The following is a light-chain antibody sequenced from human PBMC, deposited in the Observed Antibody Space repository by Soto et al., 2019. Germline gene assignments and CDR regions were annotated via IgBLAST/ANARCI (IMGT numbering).Light chain of an antibody. Sequence: EIVLTQSPGTLSLSPGERATLSCRASQSVSSTYLAWYQQKPGQAPRLLIYGASNTATGIPDRFSGSGSGTDVTITISRLEHEDFAVYYCRQYGGTRWTFGQGTRVDI. J-gene: IGKJ1*01. CDR3: RQYGGTRWT. CDR2: GAS. V-gene: IGKV3-20*01. CDR1: QSVSSTY.